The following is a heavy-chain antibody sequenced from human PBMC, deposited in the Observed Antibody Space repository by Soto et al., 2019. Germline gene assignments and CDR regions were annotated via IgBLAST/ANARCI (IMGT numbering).Heavy chain of an antibody. J-gene: IGHJ5*02. CDR2: IYHSGST. CDR1: GGSISSGGYS. CDR3: ARRKGPLTYCSGGSCENWFDP. Sequence: SETLSLTCAVSGGSISSGGYSWSWIRQPPGKGLEWIGYIYHSGSTYYNPSLKSRVTISVDRSKNQFSLKLSSVTAADTAVYYCARRKGPLTYCSGGSCENWFDPWGQGTLVTVSS. D-gene: IGHD2-15*01. V-gene: IGHV4-30-2*01.